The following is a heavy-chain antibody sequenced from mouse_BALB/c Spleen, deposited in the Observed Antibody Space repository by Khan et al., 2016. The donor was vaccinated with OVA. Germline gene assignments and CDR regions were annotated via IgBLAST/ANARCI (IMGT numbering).Heavy chain of an antibody. Sequence: EVQLQESGPELVKPGASVKMSCKASGYTFTSYVMHWVKQKPGQGLEWIGYVKPYNDDTKYNEKFKGKATLTSDQSSSTAYMELSSLTSEDSAVYYCGRWDDYHVSFAMDYWGQGTSVTVSS. V-gene: IGHV1S136*01. J-gene: IGHJ4*01. CDR3: GRWDDYHVSFAMDY. D-gene: IGHD2-4*01. CDR2: VKPYNDDT. CDR1: GYTFTSYV.